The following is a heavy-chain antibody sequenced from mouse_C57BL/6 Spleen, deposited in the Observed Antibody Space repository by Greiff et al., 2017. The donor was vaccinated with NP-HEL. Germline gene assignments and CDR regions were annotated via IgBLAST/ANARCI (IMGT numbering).Heavy chain of an antibody. J-gene: IGHJ3*01. CDR1: GYTFTDYY. CDR3: ARDYGSFAY. D-gene: IGHD2-1*01. CDR2: INPYNGGT. V-gene: IGHV1-19*01. Sequence: DVQLQESGPVLVKPGASVKMSCKASGYTFTDYYMNWVKQSHGKSLEWIGVINPYNGGTSYNQKFKGKATLTVDKSSSTAYMELNSLTSEDSAVYYCARDYGSFAYWGQGTLVTVSA.